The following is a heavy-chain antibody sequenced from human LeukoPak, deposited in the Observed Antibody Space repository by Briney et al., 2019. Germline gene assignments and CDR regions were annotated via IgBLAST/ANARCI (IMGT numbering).Heavy chain of an antibody. Sequence: GGSLRLSCAASGFTVSSNYMSWVRQAPGKGLEWVSVIYSGGSTYYADSVKGRFTISRDNSKNTLYLQMNSLRAEDTAVYYCARATDQYYYDSSGYYYYYYMDVWGKGTTVTISS. D-gene: IGHD3-22*01. CDR1: GFTVSSNY. J-gene: IGHJ6*03. CDR2: IYSGGST. CDR3: ARATDQYYYDSSGYYYYYYMDV. V-gene: IGHV3-53*01.